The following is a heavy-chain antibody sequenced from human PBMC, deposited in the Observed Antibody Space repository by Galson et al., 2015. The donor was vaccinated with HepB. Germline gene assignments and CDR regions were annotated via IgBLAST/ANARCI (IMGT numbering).Heavy chain of an antibody. D-gene: IGHD3-10*01. V-gene: IGHV4-31*03. J-gene: IGHJ3*02. Sequence: TLSLTCTVSGGSITSGGYYWSWIRQHPGKGLEWIGYIYYSGSTYYNPSLKSRVTISVDTSKNQFSLKLSSVTAADTAVYYCARTGARRGSDIWGQGTMVTVSS. CDR2: IYYSGST. CDR3: ARTGARRGSDI. CDR1: GGSITSGGYY.